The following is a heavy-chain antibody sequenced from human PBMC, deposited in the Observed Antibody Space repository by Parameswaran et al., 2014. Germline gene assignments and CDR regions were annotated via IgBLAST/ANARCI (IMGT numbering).Heavy chain of an antibody. Sequence: WVRQAPGQGLEWMGWISAYNGNTNYAQKLQGRVTMTTDTSTSTAYMELRSLRSDDTAVYYCARGCSSTSCYLDYWGQGTLVTVSS. D-gene: IGHD2-2*01. V-gene: IGHV1-18*01. CDR2: ISAYNGNT. J-gene: IGHJ4*02. CDR3: ARGCSSTSCYLDY.